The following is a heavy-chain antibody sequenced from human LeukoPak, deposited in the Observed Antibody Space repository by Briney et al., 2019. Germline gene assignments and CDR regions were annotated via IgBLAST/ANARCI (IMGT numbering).Heavy chain of an antibody. CDR3: ARDLTLGYYDSSGYYYAGGVSAFDI. Sequence: SQTLSLTCAISGDSVSSNSAAWNWVRQSPSRGLEWLGRTYYRSKWYNDYAVSVKSRITINPDTSKNQFSLQLNSVTPEDTAVYYCARDLTLGYYDSSGYYYAGGVSAFDIWGQGTMVTVSS. CDR2: TYYRSKWYN. D-gene: IGHD3-22*01. CDR1: GDSVSSNSAA. J-gene: IGHJ3*02. V-gene: IGHV6-1*01.